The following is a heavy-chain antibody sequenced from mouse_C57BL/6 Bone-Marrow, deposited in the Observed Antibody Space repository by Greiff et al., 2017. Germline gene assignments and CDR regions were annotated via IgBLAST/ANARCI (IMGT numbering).Heavy chain of an antibody. Sequence: EVQLQQSGTVLARPGASVKMSCKTSGYTFTSYWMHWVKQRPGQGLEWIGAIYPGNSDTSYNQKFKGKAKLTAVTSASTAYMELSSLTNEDSAVYYCTYSNDCFDAMDYWGQGTSVTVSS. V-gene: IGHV1-5*01. J-gene: IGHJ4*01. D-gene: IGHD2-5*01. CDR2: IYPGNSDT. CDR1: GYTFTSYW. CDR3: TYSNDCFDAMDY.